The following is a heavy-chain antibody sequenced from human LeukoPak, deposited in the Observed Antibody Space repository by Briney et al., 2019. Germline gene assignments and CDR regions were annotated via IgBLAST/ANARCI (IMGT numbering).Heavy chain of an antibody. J-gene: IGHJ4*02. Sequence: SETLSLTCTVSGGSISSSSYYWGWIRQPPGKGPEWIGSIYYSGSTYYNPSLKSRVTISVDTSKNQFSLKLSSVTAADTAVYYCARPVVRGVANTPADYWGQGTLVTVSS. CDR1: GGSISSSSYY. V-gene: IGHV4-39*01. CDR2: IYYSGST. D-gene: IGHD3-10*01. CDR3: ARPVVRGVANTPADY.